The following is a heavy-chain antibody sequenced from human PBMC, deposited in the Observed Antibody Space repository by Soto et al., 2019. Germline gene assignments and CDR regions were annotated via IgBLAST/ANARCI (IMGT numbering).Heavy chain of an antibody. CDR1: GGSISSSDYY. CDR2: ISFGVTT. Sequence: QVHLQESGPGLVKPSETLSLTCTVSGGSISSSDYYWGWFRQPPGKGLEWIGSISFGVTTSYNPSLKSRLTISIDTSNNQFSLNLYSVTAADTAVYYCATSSVSRLLNHWYFDLWGRGTLVAVSS. J-gene: IGHJ2*01. V-gene: IGHV4-39*01. CDR3: ATSSVSRLLNHWYFDL.